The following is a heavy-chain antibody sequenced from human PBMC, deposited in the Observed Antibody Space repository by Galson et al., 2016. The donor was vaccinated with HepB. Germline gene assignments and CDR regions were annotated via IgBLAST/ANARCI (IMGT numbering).Heavy chain of an antibody. V-gene: IGHV1-69*13. J-gene: IGHJ4*02. Sequence: SVKVSCKASGGTFSTIYWVRQAPGQGLEWMGRIIPIFGTTNYAQKFQGRVTITADESTNTAYMELNSLRSEDTAGYYCARGLSGYDYSFDSWGQGTLVTVSS. CDR3: ARGLSGYDYSFDS. D-gene: IGHD5-12*01. CDR2: IIPIFGTT. CDR1: GGTFST.